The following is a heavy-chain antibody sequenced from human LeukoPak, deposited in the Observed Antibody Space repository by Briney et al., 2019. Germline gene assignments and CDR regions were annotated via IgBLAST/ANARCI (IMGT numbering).Heavy chain of an antibody. J-gene: IGHJ6*03. V-gene: IGHV3-23*01. D-gene: IGHD2-2*01. Sequence: PGGSLRLSCAASGFTFSSYAMSWVRQAPGKGLEWVSAISGSGGSTYYADSVKGRFTISRDNAKNSLYLQMNSLRDEDTAVYYCARDGTSCYFSSCYYYYYMDVWGKGTTVTVSS. CDR2: ISGSGGST. CDR3: ARDGTSCYFSSCYYYYYMDV. CDR1: GFTFSSYA.